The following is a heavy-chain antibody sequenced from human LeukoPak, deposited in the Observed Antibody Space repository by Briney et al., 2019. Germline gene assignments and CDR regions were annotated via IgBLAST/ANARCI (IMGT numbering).Heavy chain of an antibody. CDR3: ARAVTTAVPAFDY. V-gene: IGHV1-2*02. CDR1: GYTFTGYY. D-gene: IGHD4-11*01. J-gene: IGHJ4*02. CDR2: INPNSGGT. Sequence: WASVKVSCKASGYTFTGYYMHWVRQAPGQGLEWMGWINPNSGGTNYAQKFQGRVTMTRDTSISTAYMELSRLRSDDTAVYYCARAVTTAVPAFDYWGQGTLVTVSS.